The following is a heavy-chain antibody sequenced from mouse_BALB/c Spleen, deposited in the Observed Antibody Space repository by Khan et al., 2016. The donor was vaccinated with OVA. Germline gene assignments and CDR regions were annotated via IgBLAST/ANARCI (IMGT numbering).Heavy chain of an antibody. CDR3: AKDRGYYAVDY. J-gene: IGHJ4*01. V-gene: IGHV2-3*01. CDR1: GFSLTSYG. CDR2: IWGDGNT. Sequence: QVQLKQSGPGLVAPSQSLSITCTVSGFSLTSYGVSWVRQPPGKGLEWLGVIWGDGNTNFPSALRSRLSISKDNSKSQVFLKLNSLQTDDTATYYCAKDRGYYAVDYWGQGTSVTVSS.